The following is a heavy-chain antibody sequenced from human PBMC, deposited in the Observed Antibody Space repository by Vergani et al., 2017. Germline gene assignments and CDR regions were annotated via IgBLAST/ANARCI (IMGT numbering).Heavy chain of an antibody. D-gene: IGHD3-16*01. J-gene: IGHJ6*02. CDR3: ARGGKHYYYYYGMDV. CDR1: GFTFSSYA. Sequence: EVQLLESGGGLVQPGGSLRLSCAASGFTFSSYAMSWVRQAPGKGLEWVSAISGSGGSTYYADSVKGRFTISRDNSKNTLYLQMNSLRAEDTAVYYCARGGKHYYYYYGMDVWGQGTTVTVSS. V-gene: IGHV3-23*01. CDR2: ISGSGGST.